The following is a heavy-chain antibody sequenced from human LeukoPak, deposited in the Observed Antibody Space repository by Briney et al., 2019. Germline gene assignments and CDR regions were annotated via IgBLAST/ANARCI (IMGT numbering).Heavy chain of an antibody. D-gene: IGHD3-9*01. Sequence: GSLRLSCAASGFIFGSYWMSWVRQAPGKGLEWIGEINHSGSTNYNPSLKSRVTISVDTSKNQFSLKLSSVTAADAAVYYCARTPPPFGYFDWLRGGSNYGMDVWGQGTTVTVSS. V-gene: IGHV4-34*01. CDR2: INHSGST. CDR1: GFIFGSYW. CDR3: ARTPPPFGYFDWLRGGSNYGMDV. J-gene: IGHJ6*02.